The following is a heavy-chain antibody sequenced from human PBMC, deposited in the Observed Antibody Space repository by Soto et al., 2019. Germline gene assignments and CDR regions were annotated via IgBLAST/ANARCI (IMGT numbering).Heavy chain of an antibody. CDR2: IYYSGST. J-gene: IGHJ5*02. CDR1: GGSISSYY. V-gene: IGHV4-59*01. CDR3: AAHRGVISPGWFDP. Sequence: SETLSLTCTVSGGSISSYYWSWIRQPPGKGLEWIGYIYYSGSTNYNPSLKSRVTISVDTSKNQFSLKLSSVTAADTAVYYCAAHRGVISPGWFDPWGQGTLVTVSS. D-gene: IGHD3-10*01.